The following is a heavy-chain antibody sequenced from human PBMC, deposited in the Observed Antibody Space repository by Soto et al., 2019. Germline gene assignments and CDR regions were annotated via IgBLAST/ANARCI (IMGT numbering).Heavy chain of an antibody. D-gene: IGHD5-18*01. Sequence: QVQLQESGPGLVKPSQTLSLTCTVSGGSISSGDYYWSWIRQPPGKGLEWIGYIYYSGTTYYNPSLESRVTISVDTSKNQFSLKVNSVTAADTAVYYCARALIQLWPHYYYGMDVWGQGTTVTVSS. V-gene: IGHV4-30-4*01. CDR1: GGSISSGDYY. CDR3: ARALIQLWPHYYYGMDV. J-gene: IGHJ6*02. CDR2: IYYSGTT.